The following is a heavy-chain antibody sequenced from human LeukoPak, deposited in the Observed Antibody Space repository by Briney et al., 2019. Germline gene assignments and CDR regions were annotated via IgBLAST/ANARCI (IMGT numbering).Heavy chain of an antibody. CDR2: ISAYNGNT. Sequence: ASVKVSCKASGYIFTSYGISWVRQAPGQGLEWMGWISAYNGNTNYAQKLQGRVTMTTDTSTSTAYMELRSLRSDDTAVYYCARGLEEYCSGGSCYDNWFDPWGQGTLVTVSS. J-gene: IGHJ5*02. V-gene: IGHV1-18*01. CDR3: ARGLEEYCSGGSCYDNWFDP. CDR1: GYIFTSYG. D-gene: IGHD2-15*01.